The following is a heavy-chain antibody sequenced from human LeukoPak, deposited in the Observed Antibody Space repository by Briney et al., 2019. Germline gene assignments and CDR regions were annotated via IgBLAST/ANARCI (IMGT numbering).Heavy chain of an antibody. J-gene: IGHJ3*02. Sequence: SVKVSCKASGFTFTSSAVQWVRQARGQRLEWIGWIVVGSGNTNYAQKFQERVTITRDMSTSTAYMELSRLRSEDTAVYYCAYSKYTVAAAGNGAFDIWGQGTMVTVSS. CDR2: IVVGSGNT. D-gene: IGHD6-13*01. CDR1: GFTFTSSA. CDR3: AYSKYTVAAAGNGAFDI. V-gene: IGHV1-58*01.